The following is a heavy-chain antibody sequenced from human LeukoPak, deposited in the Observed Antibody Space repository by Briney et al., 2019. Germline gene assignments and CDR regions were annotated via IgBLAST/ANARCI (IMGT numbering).Heavy chain of an antibody. V-gene: IGHV3-23*01. D-gene: IGHD5-18*01. J-gene: IGHJ4*02. CDR2: IYENGGTT. Sequence: PGGSLRLSCVGSGFTFRSHAMSWVRQAPEKGLEFVSGIYENGGTTYYADSVKGRFSISRDNSKNTLYLQMDSLRGEDTAVYYCAKDSDRGYSYGYFGYWGQGTLVTVSS. CDR1: GFTFRSHA. CDR3: AKDSDRGYSYGYFGY.